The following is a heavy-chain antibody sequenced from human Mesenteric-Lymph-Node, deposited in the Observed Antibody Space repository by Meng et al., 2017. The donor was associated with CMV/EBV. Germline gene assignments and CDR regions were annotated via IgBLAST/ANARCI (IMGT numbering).Heavy chain of an antibody. V-gene: IGHV1-18*01. CDR2: DSTYNSKT. J-gene: IGHJ4*02. CDR1: FTSYG. D-gene: IGHD3-22*01. CDR3: AGGSGYNNSGYYQPPTRY. Sequence: FTSYGFSWVRQAPGQGLAWIGWDSTYNSKTNCAQKLQGQVTMATDTSTSTAYMGLGSLGSNGTGIYYWAGGSGYNNSGYYQPPTRYWGQGTLVTVSS.